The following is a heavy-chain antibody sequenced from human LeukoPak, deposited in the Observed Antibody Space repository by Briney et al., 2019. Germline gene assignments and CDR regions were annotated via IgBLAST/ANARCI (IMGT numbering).Heavy chain of an antibody. V-gene: IGHV3-15*01. CDR3: TTELDVRPNHY. Sequence: GGSLRLSCAASGFTFSDYYMSWIRQAPGKGLEWVGRIKRKSDGGTTDYAAPVKGRFTISRDDSKNTLYLQMNSPKSEDTAVYYCTTELDVRPNHYWGQGTLVTVSS. D-gene: IGHD1-14*01. J-gene: IGHJ4*02. CDR2: IKRKSDGGTT. CDR1: GFTFSDYY.